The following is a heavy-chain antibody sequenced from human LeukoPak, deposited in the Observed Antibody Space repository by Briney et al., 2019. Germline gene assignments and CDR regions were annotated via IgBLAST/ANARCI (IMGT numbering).Heavy chain of an antibody. CDR2: IRSMPKSGET. V-gene: IGHV3-73*01. J-gene: IGHJ6*02. Sequence: GGSLKLSCYVSGFTFSDSAIHWVRHAAGRGLEWVGRIRSMPKSGETAYAASVKGRFTISRDNSKNTLYLQMNSLRAEDTAVYYCAKDTPSPGDRWGLDVWGQGTTVTVSS. CDR3: AKDTPSPGDRWGLDV. D-gene: IGHD7-27*01. CDR1: GFTFSDSA.